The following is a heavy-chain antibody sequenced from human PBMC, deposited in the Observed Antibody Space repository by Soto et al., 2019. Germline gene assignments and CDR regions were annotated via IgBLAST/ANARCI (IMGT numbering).Heavy chain of an antibody. V-gene: IGHV4-34*01. D-gene: IGHD6-19*01. CDR1: GWSFSGYY. Sequence: SETLSLTCAVYGWSFSGYYWSWIRQPPGKGLEWIWEINHSGSSNYNPSLKSRVTISVDTSKNQFSLNLSSVTSAYTAVYYCAVALAGTPNWFDPWGQGTLVTVSS. CDR3: AVALAGTPNWFDP. J-gene: IGHJ5*02. CDR2: INHSGSS.